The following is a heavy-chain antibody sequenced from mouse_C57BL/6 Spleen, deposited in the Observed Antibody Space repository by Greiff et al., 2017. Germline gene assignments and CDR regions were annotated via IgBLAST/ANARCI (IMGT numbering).Heavy chain of an antibody. D-gene: IGHD1-1*01. V-gene: IGHV14-4*01. J-gene: IGHJ3*01. CDR2: IDPENGDT. Sequence: VQLQQSGAELVRPGASVKLSCTASGFNIKDDYMHWVKQRPEQGLEWIGWIDPENGDTEYDSKFQGKATITADTSSNTAYLQRSSLTSEDTAGYYVTSPLGYGISYDAWFAYWGQGTLVTVSA. CDR1: GFNIKDDY. CDR3: TSPLGYGISYDAWFAY.